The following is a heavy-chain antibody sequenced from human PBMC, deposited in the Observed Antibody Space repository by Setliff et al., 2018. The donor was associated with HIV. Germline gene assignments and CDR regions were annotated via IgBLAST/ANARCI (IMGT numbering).Heavy chain of an antibody. CDR2: ISGSDGTV. D-gene: IGHD5-18*01. V-gene: IGHV3-48*04. Sequence: GGSLRLSCVASKITFKTYSMNWVRQAPGKGLEWVSYISGSDGTVFYADSVKGRFTISRDNAKNSLYLQMNSLRAEDTAVYYCAREDTAMVEEYYFDYWGQGTLVTVSS. CDR1: KITFKTYS. CDR3: AREDTAMVEEYYFDY. J-gene: IGHJ4*02.